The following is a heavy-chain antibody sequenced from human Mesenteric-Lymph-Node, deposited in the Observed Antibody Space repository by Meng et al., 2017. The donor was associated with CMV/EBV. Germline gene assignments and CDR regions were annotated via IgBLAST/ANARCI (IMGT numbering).Heavy chain of an antibody. J-gene: IGHJ5*02. CDR1: GIPFRTHW. Sequence: GGSLRLSCAASGIPFRTHWMHWVRQAPGKGLVWVSAINRGGTTTTYADSVKGRFTISRDNAKNTLYLQMNTLRAEDTAVYYCVREDGVVASRGNRFDPWGQGTLVTVSS. CDR3: VREDGVVASRGNRFDP. D-gene: IGHD3-3*01. V-gene: IGHV3-74*01. CDR2: INRGGTTT.